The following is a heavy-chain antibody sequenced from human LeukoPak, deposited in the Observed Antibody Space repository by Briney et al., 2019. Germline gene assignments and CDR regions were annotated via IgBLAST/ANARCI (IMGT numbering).Heavy chain of an antibody. J-gene: IGHJ4*02. V-gene: IGHV4-4*07. CDR2: IYTTGST. CDR3: ARQVAVDGKAGFDF. Sequence: PSETLSLTCTVSGGSISSYYWSWIRQPAGKRLEWIGRIYTTGSTNYNPSLKSRVNMSIDTSKNQFSLKLSSVTAADTAVYYCARQVAVDGKAGFDFWGQGTLVTVSS. D-gene: IGHD6-19*01. CDR1: GGSISSYY.